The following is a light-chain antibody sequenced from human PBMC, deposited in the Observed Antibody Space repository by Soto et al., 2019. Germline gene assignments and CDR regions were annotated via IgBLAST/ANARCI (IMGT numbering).Light chain of an antibody. CDR2: EVS. J-gene: IGLJ1*01. V-gene: IGLV2-23*02. CDR3: SSYAGAITFYV. CDR1: SSDVGTYTL. Sequence: QSVLTQPASVSGSPGQSITISCTGTSSDVGTYTLVSWYQQHPGKAPKLVIYEVSKRPAGVSKRFSGSKSGDTASLTISGLQAEDEADYYCSSYAGAITFYVFGTGTKVTVL.